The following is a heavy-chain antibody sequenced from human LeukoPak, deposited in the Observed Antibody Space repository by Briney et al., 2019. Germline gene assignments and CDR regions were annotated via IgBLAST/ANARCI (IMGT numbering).Heavy chain of an antibody. D-gene: IGHD3-10*01. V-gene: IGHV4-59*01. CDR2: IYYSGST. Sequence: RSETLSLTCIVSGGSISSYYWCWIWQPPGRGLEWIGYIYYSGSTNYNPSHKSRVTISADTSKNQFSLKLSSVTAADTAVYYCASLNYYGSGSLDYWGQGTLVTVSS. CDR3: ASLNYYGSGSLDY. J-gene: IGHJ4*02. CDR1: GGSISSYY.